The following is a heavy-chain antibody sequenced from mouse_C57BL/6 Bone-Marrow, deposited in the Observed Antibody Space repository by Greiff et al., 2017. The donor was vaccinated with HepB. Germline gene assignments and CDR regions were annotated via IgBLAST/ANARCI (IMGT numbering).Heavy chain of an antibody. CDR1: GYTFTNYW. CDR2: IYPGGGYT. D-gene: IGHD1-1*01. Sequence: QVQLQQSGAELVRPGTSVKMSCKASGYTFTNYWIGWAKQRPGHGLEWIGDIYPGGGYTNYNEKFKGKATLTADKSSSTAYMQFSSLTSEDSAIYYCARWGYGSSYVDYYAMDYWGQGTSVTVSS. CDR3: ARWGYGSSYVDYYAMDY. J-gene: IGHJ4*01. V-gene: IGHV1-63*01.